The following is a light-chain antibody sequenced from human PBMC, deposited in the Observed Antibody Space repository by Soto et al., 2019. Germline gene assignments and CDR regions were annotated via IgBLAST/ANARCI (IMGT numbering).Light chain of an antibody. J-gene: IGLJ1*01. Sequence: QSALARPASVSGSPGQSITISCTGTSSDVGGYNYVSWYQQHPGKAPKLMICEVSNRPSGVSNRFSGSKSGNTASLTISGLQAEDEADYYCSSYRSSNTYVFGTGTKLTVL. CDR2: EVS. CDR1: SSDVGGYNY. V-gene: IGLV2-14*01. CDR3: SSYRSSNTYV.